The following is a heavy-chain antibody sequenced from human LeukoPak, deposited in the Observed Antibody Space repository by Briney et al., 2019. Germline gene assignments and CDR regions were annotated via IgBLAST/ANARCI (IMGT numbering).Heavy chain of an antibody. D-gene: IGHD2-21*02. Sequence: GGSLRLSCAASGFTFDDYAKHWVRQAPGKGLEWVSLISGDGGSTYYADSVKGRFTISRDNSKNSLYLQMNSLRTEDTALYYCALTAIPDYYYMDVWGKGTTVTVSS. CDR2: ISGDGGST. V-gene: IGHV3-43*02. CDR1: GFTFDDYA. J-gene: IGHJ6*03. CDR3: ALTAIPDYYYMDV.